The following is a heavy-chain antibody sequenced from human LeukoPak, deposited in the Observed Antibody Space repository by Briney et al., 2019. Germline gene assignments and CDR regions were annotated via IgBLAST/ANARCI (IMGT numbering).Heavy chain of an antibody. V-gene: IGHV1-8*01. Sequence: GASVKVSCKAFGYTFTSYDFYWVRQASGEGLEWVGWMNPNSGNTGYVQKFQGRVNMTRDTSTNTAYMELSSLRSEDTAVYYCARKGASDYWGQGTLVTVSA. J-gene: IGHJ4*02. CDR3: ARKGASDY. CDR1: GYTFTSYD. CDR2: MNPNSGNT.